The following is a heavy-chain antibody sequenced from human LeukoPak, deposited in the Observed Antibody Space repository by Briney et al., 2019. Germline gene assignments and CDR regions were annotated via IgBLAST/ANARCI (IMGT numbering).Heavy chain of an antibody. CDR3: ARRVGATNPWFDP. Sequence: SSVKVSCKASGGTFSSYAISWVRQASGQGLEWMGGIIPIFGTANYAQKFQGRVTITADESTSTAYMELSSLRSEDTAVYYCARRVGATNPWFDPWGQGTLVTVSS. J-gene: IGHJ5*02. CDR1: GGTFSSYA. CDR2: IIPIFGTA. D-gene: IGHD1-26*01. V-gene: IGHV1-69*01.